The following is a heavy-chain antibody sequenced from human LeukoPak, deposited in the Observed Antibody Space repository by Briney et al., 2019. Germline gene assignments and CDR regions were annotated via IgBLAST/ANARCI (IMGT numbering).Heavy chain of an antibody. CDR1: GYSLTGYH. D-gene: IGHD3-10*01. CDR3: ARDMVLGVMFGY. J-gene: IGHJ4*02. Sequence: ASVKVSCKACGYSLTGYHMHWVRQAPGQGLEWMGWINPNSGGTNYAQKFQGRVTMTRDTSISIAYMELSRLRSDDTAVYYCARDMVLGVMFGYWGQVTLVTVSS. CDR2: INPNSGGT. V-gene: IGHV1-2*02.